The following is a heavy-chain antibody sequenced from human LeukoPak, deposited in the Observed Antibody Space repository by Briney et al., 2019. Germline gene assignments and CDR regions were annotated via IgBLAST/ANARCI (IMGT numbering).Heavy chain of an antibody. CDR2: IWYDGSNK. V-gene: IGHV3-33*01. CDR3: ASMVGASIY. J-gene: IGHJ4*02. D-gene: IGHD1-26*01. CDR1: GFTFSSYV. Sequence: PGGSLRLSCAASGFTFSSYVMHWVRQAPGKGLEWVAVIWYDGSNKYYADSVKGRFTISRDNSKNTLYLQMNSLRAEDTAVYYCASMVGASIYWGQGTLVTVSS.